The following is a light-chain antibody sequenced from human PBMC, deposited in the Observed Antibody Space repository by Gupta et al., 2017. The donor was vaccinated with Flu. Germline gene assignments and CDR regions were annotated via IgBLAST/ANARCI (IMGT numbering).Light chain of an antibody. J-gene: IGKJ2*01. Sequence: DIQMTQSPSSLSASVGDRVTITCRTSQNIKTYLNWYQQKPGKAPKLLIFAASSLQSGVPSRFSGSGSGTDFTLTISSLQPEDFATYYCQQRDNAPYNFGQGTKLEIK. CDR2: AAS. CDR3: QQRDNAPYN. V-gene: IGKV1-39*01. CDR1: QNIKTY.